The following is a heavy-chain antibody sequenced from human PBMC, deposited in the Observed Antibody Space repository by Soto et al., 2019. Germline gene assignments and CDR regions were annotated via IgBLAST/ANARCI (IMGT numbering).Heavy chain of an antibody. CDR2: FDPEDGET. D-gene: IGHD1-20*01. Sequence: ASVKVSCKVSGYTLTELSMHWVRQAPGKGLEWMGGFDPEDGETIYAQKFQGRVTMTEDTSTDTAYMELSSLRSEDTAVYSCATRRPVRAGYKPEPERGAFDIWGQGTMVTVSS. CDR3: ATRRPVRAGYKPEPERGAFDI. V-gene: IGHV1-24*01. J-gene: IGHJ3*02. CDR1: GYTLTELS.